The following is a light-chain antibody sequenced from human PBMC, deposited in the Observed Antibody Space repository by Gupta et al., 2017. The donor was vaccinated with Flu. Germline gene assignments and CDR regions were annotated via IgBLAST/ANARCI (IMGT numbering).Light chain of an antibody. J-gene: IGLJ2*01. Sequence: VSVAPGKTARITCGGNNIGSKRVHWYQQKPGQAPVLVVYDDSHRPSGIPERFSGSNSGNTATLTISRVEAGAEADYYCQVWDSSSDHVVFGGGTKLTVL. V-gene: IGLV3-21*03. CDR1: NIGSKR. CDR2: DDS. CDR3: QVWDSSSDHVV.